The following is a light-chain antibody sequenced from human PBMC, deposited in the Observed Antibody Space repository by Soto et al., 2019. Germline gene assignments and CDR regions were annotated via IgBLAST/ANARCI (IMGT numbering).Light chain of an antibody. J-gene: IGKJ1*01. Sequence: DIQMTQSPSSLSASVGDRVTITCRASQGIRHDLGWYQQKPGKAPKRLIYAASSLQSGVPSRFSGSGSGTEFTLTISILQPEDFATYSCLQHNSYPLAFGQGTKVEIK. CDR2: AAS. CDR1: QGIRHD. V-gene: IGKV1-17*01. CDR3: LQHNSYPLA.